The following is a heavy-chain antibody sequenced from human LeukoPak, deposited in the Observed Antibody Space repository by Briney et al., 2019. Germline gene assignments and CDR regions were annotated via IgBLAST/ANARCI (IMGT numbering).Heavy chain of an antibody. Sequence: PGGSLRLSCAASEFTVSSKYMNWVRQAPGKGLEWLSIIYSGGSIYYADSVKGRFTIPRDNSKNTLYLQMSSLTAEDTAVYYCVRDRDGYNYVDYWGQGTLVTVSS. CDR1: EFTVSSKY. J-gene: IGHJ4*02. D-gene: IGHD5-24*01. CDR3: VRDRDGYNYVDY. V-gene: IGHV3-53*01. CDR2: IYSGGSI.